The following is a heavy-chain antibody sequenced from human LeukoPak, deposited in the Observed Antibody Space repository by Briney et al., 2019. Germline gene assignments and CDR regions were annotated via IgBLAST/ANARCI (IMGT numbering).Heavy chain of an antibody. CDR3: ARGSAYYDFWSGYFTY. CDR1: GGSISSYY. V-gene: IGHV4-59*01. CDR2: IYYSGST. Sequence: PSETLSLTCTVSGGSISSYYWSWIRQPPGKGLEWIGYIYYSGSTNYNPSLKSRVTISVDTSKNQFFLKLSSVTAADTAVYYCARGSAYYDFWSGYFTYWGQGTLVTVSS. D-gene: IGHD3-3*01. J-gene: IGHJ4*02.